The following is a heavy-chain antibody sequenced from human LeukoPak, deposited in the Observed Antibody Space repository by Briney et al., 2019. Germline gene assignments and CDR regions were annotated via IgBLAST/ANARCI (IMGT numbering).Heavy chain of an antibody. CDR1: GGSFSGYY. CDR2: IYYSGST. Sequence: SETLSLTCAVYGGSFSGYYWSWIRQPPGKGLEWIGSIYYSGSTYYNPSLKSRVTISVDTSKNQFSLKLSSVTAADTAVYYCARVHYDFWSGYLNWFDPWGQGTLVTVSS. J-gene: IGHJ5*02. CDR3: ARVHYDFWSGYLNWFDP. V-gene: IGHV4-34*01. D-gene: IGHD3-3*01.